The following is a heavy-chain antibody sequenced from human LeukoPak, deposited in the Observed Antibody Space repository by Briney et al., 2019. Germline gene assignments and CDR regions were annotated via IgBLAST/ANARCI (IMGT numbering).Heavy chain of an antibody. CDR3: ARARCALYDILTGCATPDDFDI. CDR2: IYHSGST. V-gene: IGHV4-30-2*01. Sequence: SQTLSLTCTVSGGSISSGGYYWSWIRQPPGKGLEWIGYIYHSGSTYYNPSLKSRVTISVDRSKNQFSLKLSSVTAADTAVYYCARARCALYDILTGCATPDDFDIWGQGTMVTVSS. D-gene: IGHD3-9*01. CDR1: GGSISSGGYY. J-gene: IGHJ3*02.